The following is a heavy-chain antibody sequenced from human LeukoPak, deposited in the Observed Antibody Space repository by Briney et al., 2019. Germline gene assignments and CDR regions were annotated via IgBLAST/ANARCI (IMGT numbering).Heavy chain of an antibody. CDR1: GGSVSTYY. Sequence: SETLSLTCTVPGGSVSTYYWSWIRQPPGKELEWIGYASHSGNTNCNPSLKSRLTMSLDTSKNHFSLRLSSVNAADTAVYYCARAGSGWSFDYWGQGSLVTVSS. CDR2: ASHSGNT. CDR3: ARAGSGWSFDY. J-gene: IGHJ4*02. V-gene: IGHV4-59*02. D-gene: IGHD6-19*01.